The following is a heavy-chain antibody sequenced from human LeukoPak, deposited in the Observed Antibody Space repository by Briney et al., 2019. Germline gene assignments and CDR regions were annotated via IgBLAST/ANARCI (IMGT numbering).Heavy chain of an antibody. CDR2: INGRGDST. Sequence: GGSLRLSCAASGFTFFRHAMSWVRRPPGKGLEWASAINGRGDSTYYADSVKGRFTISRDDSKNTLYFQLNSLRPEDTAVYYCAIRSTSGSWSALDIWGQGTMVTVSS. V-gene: IGHV3-23*01. CDR1: GFTFFRHA. J-gene: IGHJ3*02. D-gene: IGHD3-10*01. CDR3: AIRSTSGSWSALDI.